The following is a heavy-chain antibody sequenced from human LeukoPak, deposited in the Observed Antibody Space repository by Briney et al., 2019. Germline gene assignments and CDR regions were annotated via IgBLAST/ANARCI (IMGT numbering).Heavy chain of an antibody. CDR3: ARTPWIQLWFGYYGMDV. V-gene: IGHV4-34*01. Sequence: SETLSLTCAVYGGSFSGYYWSWIRQPPGKGLEWIGGINHSGSTNYNPSLKSRVTISVDTSKNQFSLKLSSVTAADTAVYYCARTPWIQLWFGYYGMDVWGQGTTVTVSS. D-gene: IGHD5-18*01. CDR2: INHSGST. J-gene: IGHJ6*02. CDR1: GGSFSGYY.